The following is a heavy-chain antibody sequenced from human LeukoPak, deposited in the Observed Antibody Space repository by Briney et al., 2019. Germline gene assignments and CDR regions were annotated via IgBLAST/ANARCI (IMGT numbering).Heavy chain of an antibody. CDR2: ISGSGSTI. CDR1: GFTFTDYY. Sequence: GGPLRLSCAASGFTFTDYYMSWNRQAPGKGLEWVSYISGSGSTIYIADSVKGRFSISRDNANNSLYLQMNSLRPEDTAVYYCARYRGTYYDYWGQGTLVTVSS. V-gene: IGHV3-11*04. D-gene: IGHD1-26*01. J-gene: IGHJ4*02. CDR3: ARYRGTYYDY.